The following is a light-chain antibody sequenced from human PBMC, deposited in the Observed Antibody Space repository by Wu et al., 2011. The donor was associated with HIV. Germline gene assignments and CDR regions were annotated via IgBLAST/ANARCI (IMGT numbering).Light chain of an antibody. CDR3: QKYNTAPWT. J-gene: IGKJ1*01. V-gene: IGKV1-9*01. CDR2: TAS. CDR1: QGISRY. Sequence: SASVGDRVTITCRASQGISRYLAWYQQKLGKAPKLLIDTASTLQSGVPSRFSGSGSGTDFTLTISSLQPEDVATYYCQKYNTAPWTFGQGTKVEMK.